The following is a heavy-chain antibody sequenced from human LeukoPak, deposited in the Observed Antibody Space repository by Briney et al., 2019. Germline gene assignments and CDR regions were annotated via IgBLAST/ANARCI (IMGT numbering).Heavy chain of an antibody. D-gene: IGHD4-17*01. Sequence: SETLSLTCTVSGGSISSYYWSWIRQPPGKGLEWIGYIYYSGSTNYNPSLKSRVTISVDTSKNQFSLKLSSVTAADTAVYYCARLSRDYGDYGIDYWGQGTLVTVSS. CDR2: IYYSGST. J-gene: IGHJ4*02. CDR3: ARLSRDYGDYGIDY. V-gene: IGHV4-59*01. CDR1: GGSISSYY.